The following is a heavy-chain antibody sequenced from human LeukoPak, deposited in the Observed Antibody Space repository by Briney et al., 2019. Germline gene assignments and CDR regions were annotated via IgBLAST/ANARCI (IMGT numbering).Heavy chain of an antibody. V-gene: IGHV1-8*03. CDR2: MNPNSGNT. CDR1: GGTFSSYA. D-gene: IGHD3-10*01. J-gene: IGHJ5*02. Sequence: ASVKVSCKASGGTFSSYAINWVRQATGQGLEWMGWMNPNSGNTGYAQKFQGRVTITRNTSISTAYMELSSLRSEDTAVYYCAVGRFGEFDPWGQGTLVTVSS. CDR3: AVGRFGEFDP.